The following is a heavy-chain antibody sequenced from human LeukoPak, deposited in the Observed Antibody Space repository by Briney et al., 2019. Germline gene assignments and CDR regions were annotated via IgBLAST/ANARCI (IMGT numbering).Heavy chain of an antibody. J-gene: IGHJ3*01. CDR1: GYTFTDYY. D-gene: IGHD1-20*01. CDR3: VTFHRWDAFDF. V-gene: IGHV1-46*01. Sequence: ASVKVPCKASGYTFTDYYMHWVRQATGQGLEWMGIINPSDGSTNYAQKFQGRVTMTRDTSTSTVYMEVSSLRSEDTAVYYCVTFHRWDAFDFWGQGTLVTVSS. CDR2: INPSDGST.